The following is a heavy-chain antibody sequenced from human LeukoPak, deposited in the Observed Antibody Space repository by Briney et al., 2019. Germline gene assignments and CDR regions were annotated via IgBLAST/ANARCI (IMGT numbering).Heavy chain of an antibody. Sequence: GGSLRLSCAVSGFTFDDYAMHWVRQVPGKGLEWVSGINWNSDSIGYADSVKGRFTTSRDNAKNSLYLQMNSLRAEDTGVYYCAREGVSGATANHYDYWGQGSLVTVSS. CDR2: INWNSDSI. D-gene: IGHD1-26*01. V-gene: IGHV3-9*01. CDR3: AREGVSGATANHYDY. CDR1: GFTFDDYA. J-gene: IGHJ4*02.